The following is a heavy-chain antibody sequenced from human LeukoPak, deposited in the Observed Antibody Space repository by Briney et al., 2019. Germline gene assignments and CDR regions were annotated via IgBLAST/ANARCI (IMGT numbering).Heavy chain of an antibody. J-gene: IGHJ5*02. CDR1: GYSLSSAYY. CDR2: FYHSGST. CDR3: AGSICTNGVCYSDWFDP. V-gene: IGHV4-38-2*02. Sequence: SETLSLTRTVSGYSLSSAYYWGWIRQPPGKGLEWIGIFYHSGSTYYNPSLKSRVTTSVDTSKKQFSLKLSSVTAEDAAVDYCAGSICTNGVCYSDWFDPWRRGPVVTVS. D-gene: IGHD2-8*01.